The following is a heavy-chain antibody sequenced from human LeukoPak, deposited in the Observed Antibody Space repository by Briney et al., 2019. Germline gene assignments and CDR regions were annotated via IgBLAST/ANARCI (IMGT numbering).Heavy chain of an antibody. V-gene: IGHV1-3*01. CDR1: GYIFTGYY. CDR3: ARVPTIFGVVIRNAYYYYYGMDV. D-gene: IGHD3-3*01. CDR2: INAGNGNT. J-gene: IGHJ6*02. Sequence: GASVKVSCKASGYIFTGYYMHWVRQAPGQRLEWMGWINAGNGNTKYSQKFQGRVTITRDTSASTAYMELSSLRSEDTAVYYCARVPTIFGVVIRNAYYYYYGMDVWGQGTTVTVSS.